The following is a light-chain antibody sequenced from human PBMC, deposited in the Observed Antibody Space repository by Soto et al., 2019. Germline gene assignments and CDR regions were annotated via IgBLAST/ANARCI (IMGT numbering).Light chain of an antibody. CDR1: SSNIGTNT. CDR3: AAWDDSLNGVV. Sequence: QSVLTQPPSASGSPGQRVTFSCSGRSSNIGTNTVNWYQQLPGTAPKLLIYSNNQRPSGVPDRFSGSKSGTSASLAISGLQSEDEADYYCAAWDDSLNGVVFGGGTKLTVL. CDR2: SNN. V-gene: IGLV1-44*01. J-gene: IGLJ2*01.